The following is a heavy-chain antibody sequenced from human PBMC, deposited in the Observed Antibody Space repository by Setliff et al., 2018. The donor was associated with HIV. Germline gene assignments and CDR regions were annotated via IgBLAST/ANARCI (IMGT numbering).Heavy chain of an antibody. J-gene: IGHJ4*02. CDR3: ARDLNWGFDY. Sequence: PGGSLRLSCVASGFTFSDYYMIWIRQAPGQGLEWVSYISGDTRIINYADSVKGRFTISRDNAKNSLYLQMNSLRVEDTALYYCARDLNWGFDYWGQGTLVTVSS. CDR2: ISGDTRII. D-gene: IGHD7-27*01. CDR1: GFTFSDYY. V-gene: IGHV3-11*06.